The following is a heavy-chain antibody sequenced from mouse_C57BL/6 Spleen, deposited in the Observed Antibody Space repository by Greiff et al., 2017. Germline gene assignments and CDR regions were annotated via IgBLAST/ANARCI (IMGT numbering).Heavy chain of an antibody. Sequence: EVKVVESGGDLVKPGGSLKLSCAASGFTFSSYGMSWVRQTPDKRLEWVATISSGGSYTYYPDSVKGRFTISRDNAKNTLYLQMSSLKSEDTAMYYCARHEIWKYFDVWGTGATVTVSS. CDR3: ARHEIWKYFDV. CDR1: GFTFSSYG. V-gene: IGHV5-6*01. J-gene: IGHJ1*03. CDR2: ISSGGSYT.